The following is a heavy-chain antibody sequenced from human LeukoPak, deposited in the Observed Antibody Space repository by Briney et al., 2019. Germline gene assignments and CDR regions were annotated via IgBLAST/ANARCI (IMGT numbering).Heavy chain of an antibody. CDR3: ARLGYCSSTSCYRALKY. J-gene: IGHJ4*02. V-gene: IGHV3-7*01. D-gene: IGHD2-2*03. Sequence: GGSLRLSCAASGFTFSNYWMSWVRQAPGKGLEWVANIKQDGSEKYYVDSVKGRFTISRDNAKNLLYLQMNSLRAEDTAVYYCARLGYCSSTSCYRALKYWGQGTLVTVSS. CDR2: IKQDGSEK. CDR1: GFTFSNYW.